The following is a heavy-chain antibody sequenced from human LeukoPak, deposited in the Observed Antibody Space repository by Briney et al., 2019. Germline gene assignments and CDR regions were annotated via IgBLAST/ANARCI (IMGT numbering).Heavy chain of an antibody. D-gene: IGHD4-17*01. Sequence: GGSLRLSCAASGFTFSDYYMSWIRQAPGKGLEWVSYISSSGSTIYYADSVKGRFTISRDNAKNSLYLQMNSLRAEDTAVYYCARLGIYGDYPITDAFDIWGQGTMVTVSS. J-gene: IGHJ3*02. CDR3: ARLGIYGDYPITDAFDI. CDR1: GFTFSDYY. CDR2: ISSSGSTI. V-gene: IGHV3-11*01.